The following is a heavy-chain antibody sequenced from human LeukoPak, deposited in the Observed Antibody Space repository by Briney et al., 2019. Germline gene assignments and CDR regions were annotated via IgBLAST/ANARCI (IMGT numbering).Heavy chain of an antibody. CDR3: ARAGGTYYGIAFDI. Sequence: PGGSLRLSCAASGFTFSSYAMHWVRQAPGKGLEWVANIKQDGSEKYYVASVKGRFTISRDNAKNSLYLQMNSLRAEDTAVYYCARAGGTYYGIAFDIWGQGTMVTVSS. J-gene: IGHJ3*02. V-gene: IGHV3-7*01. D-gene: IGHD1-26*01. CDR2: IKQDGSEK. CDR1: GFTFSSYA.